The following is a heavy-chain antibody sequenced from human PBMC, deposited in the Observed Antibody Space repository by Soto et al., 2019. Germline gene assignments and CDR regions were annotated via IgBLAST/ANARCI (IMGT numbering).Heavy chain of an antibody. CDR3: ARDRYYRMDV. CDR1: GYTFTSYG. Sequence: QVQLVQSGAEVKKPGASVKVSCKASGYTFTSYGISWVRQAPGQGLEWMGWISAYNGNTNYAQKLQGRVTMTTDSTTSTAYRELRRLRTDETAGYYSARDRYYRMDVWGQGTTVTVSS. J-gene: IGHJ6*02. V-gene: IGHV1-18*01. CDR2: ISAYNGNT.